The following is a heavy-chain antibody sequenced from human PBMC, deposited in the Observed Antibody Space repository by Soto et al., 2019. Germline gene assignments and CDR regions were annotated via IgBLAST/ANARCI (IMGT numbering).Heavy chain of an antibody. J-gene: IGHJ4*02. CDR3: ARDAPPEDY. V-gene: IGHV1-18*01. CDR1: GYTFPSCH. Sequence: QVQLVQSGAEVKKPGASVKVSCKTSGYTFPSCHISWVRQAPGQGLERMGGISANNGHTNSAQKLQGRVTMTTDTSTRTAYMELRSLRSDDTAVYYCARDAPPEDYWGQGTLVTVSS. CDR2: ISANNGHT.